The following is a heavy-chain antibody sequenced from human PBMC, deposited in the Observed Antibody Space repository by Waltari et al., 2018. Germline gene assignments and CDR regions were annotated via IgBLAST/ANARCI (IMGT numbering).Heavy chain of an antibody. CDR1: GGSFSGYY. CDR2: INHSGST. Sequence: QVQLQQWGAGLLKPSETLSLTCAVYGGSFSGYYWIWLRPPPGKGLEWIGEINHSGSTNYNPSLKSRVTISVDTSKNQFSLKVNSVTAADTAVYYCARGYCSGDSCSVYFDYWGQGTLVTVSS. J-gene: IGHJ4*02. CDR3: ARGYCSGDSCSVYFDY. D-gene: IGHD2-15*01. V-gene: IGHV4-34*02.